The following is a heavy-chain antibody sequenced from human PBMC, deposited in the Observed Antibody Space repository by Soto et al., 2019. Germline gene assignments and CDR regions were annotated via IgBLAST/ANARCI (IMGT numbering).Heavy chain of an antibody. J-gene: IGHJ4*02. CDR3: AKGANYYVIFDY. Sequence: EVQLLESGGGLVQPGGSLRLSCAASGFTFKTYAMSWVRQAPGKGLEWVSTINPSGGSTYYPDSVKGRFTISRDNSKDTLYLQMDSLRADDTAVYYCAKGANYYVIFDYWGQGTLVTVSS. CDR2: INPSGGST. CDR1: GFTFKTYA. V-gene: IGHV3-23*01. D-gene: IGHD3-22*01.